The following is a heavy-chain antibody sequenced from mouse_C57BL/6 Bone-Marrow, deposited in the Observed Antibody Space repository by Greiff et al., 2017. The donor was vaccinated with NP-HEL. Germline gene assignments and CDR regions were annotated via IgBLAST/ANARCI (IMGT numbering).Heavy chain of an antibody. CDR3: TRVLNWDGAMDY. CDR2: ISSGGDYI. CDR1: GFTFSSYA. Sequence: EVKLMESGEGLVKPGGSLKLSCAASGFTFSSYAMSWVRQTPEKRLEWVAYISSGGDYIYYADTVKGRFTISRDNARNTLYLQMSSLKSEDTAMYYCTRVLNWDGAMDYWGQGTSVTVSS. V-gene: IGHV5-9-1*02. J-gene: IGHJ4*01. D-gene: IGHD4-1*01.